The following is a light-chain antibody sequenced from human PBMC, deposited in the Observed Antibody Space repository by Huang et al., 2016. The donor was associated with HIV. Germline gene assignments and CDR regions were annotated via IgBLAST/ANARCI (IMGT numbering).Light chain of an antibody. Sequence: EIVLTQSPGTLSLSPGERAALSCRAREGIRSYDVAWYQQKPGQAPRLLIYAASSRATGSPDRVSGSGSGTDFTLTISRLEPEDFAVYYCQHYGPTPSWTFGQGTKVEIK. J-gene: IGKJ1*01. CDR3: QHYGPTPSWT. CDR2: AAS. V-gene: IGKV3-20*01. CDR1: EGIRSYD.